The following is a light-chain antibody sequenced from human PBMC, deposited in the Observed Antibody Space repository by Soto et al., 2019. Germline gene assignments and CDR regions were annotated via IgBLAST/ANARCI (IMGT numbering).Light chain of an antibody. CDR1: SSDVGAYSY. Sequence: QSALTQPASVSGSPGQSITISCTGTSSDVGAYSYVSWYQQHPGKAPKLIIYDVSDRPSGISNRFSGSKSDNTASLTISGLQAEDEAEYYCSSYTSSTTYVFGTGTKATVL. V-gene: IGLV2-14*03. CDR3: SSYTSSTTYV. J-gene: IGLJ1*01. CDR2: DVS.